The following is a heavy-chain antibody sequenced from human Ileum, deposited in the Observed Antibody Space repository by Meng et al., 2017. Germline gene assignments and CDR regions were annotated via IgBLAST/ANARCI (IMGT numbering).Heavy chain of an antibody. V-gene: IGHV4-34*12. CDR2: VFYNGGT. CDR3: VTGTLRGGVD. D-gene: IGHD3-10*01. J-gene: IGHJ4*02. CDR1: GGSVNNDY. Sequence: HVHTQQWGARLLKPSETLSLTCAVYGGSVNNDYWNWFRQPPGKGLEWIGEVFYNGGTKYNPSLQSRVTISIDTSKKQLSLNLTSATAADTALYYCVTGTLRGGVDWGQGILVTVSS.